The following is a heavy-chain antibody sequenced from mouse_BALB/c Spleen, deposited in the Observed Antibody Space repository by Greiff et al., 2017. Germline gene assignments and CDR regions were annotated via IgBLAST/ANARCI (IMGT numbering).Heavy chain of an antibody. CDR2: ISYSGST. CDR1: GFSITSDYA. J-gene: IGHJ2*01. Sequence: EVKLVESGPGLVKPSQSLSLTCTVTGFSITSDYAWNWIRQCPGNKLEWMGYISYSGSTSYNPSLKSRIPITRDTSKNQFFLQLNCVTTEDTAKYYCAREGDNYGSSHYFDYWGQGTTLTVSS. CDR3: AREGDNYGSSHYFDY. V-gene: IGHV3-2*02. D-gene: IGHD1-1*01.